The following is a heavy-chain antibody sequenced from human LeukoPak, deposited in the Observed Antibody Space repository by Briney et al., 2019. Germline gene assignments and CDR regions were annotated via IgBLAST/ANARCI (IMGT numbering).Heavy chain of an antibody. J-gene: IGHJ5*02. Sequence: GASVKVSCKASGYTFTGYYMHWVRQAPGQGLERMGWINPNSGGTNYAQKFQGRVTMTRDTSISTAYMELSRLTSDDTAVYYCARASFWESPINWFAPWGQGTLVTVSS. V-gene: IGHV1-2*02. D-gene: IGHD3-16*01. CDR3: ARASFWESPINWFAP. CDR1: GYTFTGYY. CDR2: INPNSGGT.